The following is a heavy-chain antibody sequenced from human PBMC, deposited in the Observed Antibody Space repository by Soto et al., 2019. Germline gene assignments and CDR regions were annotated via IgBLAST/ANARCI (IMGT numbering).Heavy chain of an antibody. CDR2: IIPIFGTA. Sequence: SLKVSCKASGGTFSSYAISWVRQAPGQGLEWMGGIIPIFGTANYAQKFQGRVTITADESTSTAYMELSSLRSEDTAVYYCARAQLTKTDYYGSGSYAEDYYYGMDVWGQGTTVTV. D-gene: IGHD3-10*01. CDR3: ARAQLTKTDYYGSGSYAEDYYYGMDV. J-gene: IGHJ6*02. V-gene: IGHV1-69*13. CDR1: GGTFSSYA.